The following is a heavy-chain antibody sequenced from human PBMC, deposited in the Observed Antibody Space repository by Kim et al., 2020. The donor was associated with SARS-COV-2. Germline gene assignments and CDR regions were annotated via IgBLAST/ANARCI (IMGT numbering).Heavy chain of an antibody. J-gene: IGHJ4*02. Sequence: GGSLRLSCAASGFTFSNAWMSWVRQAPGKGLEWVGRIKSKTDGGTTDYAAPVKGRFTISRDDSKNTLYLQMNSLKTEDTAVYYCTTDRPQPWLRNEVTRFDYWGQGTLVTVSS. CDR3: TTDRPQPWLRNEVTRFDY. CDR1: GFTFSNAW. V-gene: IGHV3-15*01. D-gene: IGHD5-12*01. CDR2: IKSKTDGGTT.